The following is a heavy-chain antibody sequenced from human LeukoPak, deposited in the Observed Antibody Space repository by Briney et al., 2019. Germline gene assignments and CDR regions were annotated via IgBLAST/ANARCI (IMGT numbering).Heavy chain of an antibody. J-gene: IGHJ4*02. V-gene: IGHV1-46*01. D-gene: IGHD6-13*01. CDR2: INPSGGST. Sequence: ASVKVSCKASGYTFTSYYMHWVRQAPGQGLGWMGIINPSGGSTSYAQKFQGRVTMTRDMSTSTDYMELSSLRSEDTAVYYCARAAHSSSWGGDYYFDYWGQGTLVTVSS. CDR3: ARAAHSSSWGGDYYFDY. CDR1: GYTFTSYY.